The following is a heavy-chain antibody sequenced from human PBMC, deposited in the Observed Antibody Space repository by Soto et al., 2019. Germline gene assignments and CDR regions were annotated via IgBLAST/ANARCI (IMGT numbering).Heavy chain of an antibody. Sequence: EVQLVESGEGLVQPGGSLRLSCAASGFTFSSYAMHWVRQAPGKGLEYVSAISSNGGSTYYADSVKGRFTISRDNSKNTLYLQMGSLRAEDMAVYYYARGGSGSYYFDYWGQGTLVTVSS. CDR2: ISSNGGST. CDR3: ARGGSGSYYFDY. V-gene: IGHV3-64*02. D-gene: IGHD1-26*01. J-gene: IGHJ4*02. CDR1: GFTFSSYA.